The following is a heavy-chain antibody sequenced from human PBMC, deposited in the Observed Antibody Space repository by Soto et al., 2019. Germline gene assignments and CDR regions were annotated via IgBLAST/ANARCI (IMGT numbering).Heavy chain of an antibody. CDR1: GFTISSYA. CDR3: ASTTFTISGVPNAY. CDR2: ITYDGSNK. D-gene: IGHD3-3*01. Sequence: GGSLRLTCAASGFTISSYAMHWVRQAPGKGLEWVAVITYDGSNKYYADTVKCRFTITRDKSKNTLYLEMNSLRAEDTAVYYCASTTFTISGVPNAYWGQGTLVTVSS. V-gene: IGHV3-30-3*01. J-gene: IGHJ4*02.